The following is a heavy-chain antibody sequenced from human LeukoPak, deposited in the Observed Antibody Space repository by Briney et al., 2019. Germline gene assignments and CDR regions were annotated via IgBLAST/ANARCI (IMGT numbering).Heavy chain of an antibody. J-gene: IGHJ6*04. CDR3: ARHPYYYYGMDV. CDR2: INHSGST. CDR1: GGSFSGYY. Sequence: PSETLSLTCAVYGGSFSGYYWSWIRQPPGKGLEWIGEINHSGSTNYNPSLKSRVTISVDTSKNQFSLKLSSVTAADTTVYYCARHPYYYYGMDVWGKGTTVTVSS. V-gene: IGHV4-34*01.